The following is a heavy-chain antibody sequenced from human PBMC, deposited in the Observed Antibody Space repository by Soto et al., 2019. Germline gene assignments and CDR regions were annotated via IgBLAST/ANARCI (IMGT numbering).Heavy chain of an antibody. V-gene: IGHV3-53*04. Sequence: GGSLRLSCAASGFTVSSNYMSWVRQAPGKGLEWVSVIYSGGSTYYADSVKGRFTISRHNSKNTLYLQMNSLRAEDTAVYYCASQYCSSTSCLAAYYYYMDVWGKGTTVTVSS. CDR2: IYSGGST. J-gene: IGHJ6*03. D-gene: IGHD2-2*01. CDR1: GFTVSSNY. CDR3: ASQYCSSTSCLAAYYYYMDV.